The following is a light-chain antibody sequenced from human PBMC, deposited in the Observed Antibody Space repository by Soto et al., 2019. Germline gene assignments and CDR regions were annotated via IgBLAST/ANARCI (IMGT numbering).Light chain of an antibody. V-gene: IGLV2-18*02. Sequence: QSALTHPPSVSGSPGQSVAISCSGSSSDVGSNNRVSWYQQSPGTAPKLLIYDVTNRPSGVPDRFSGSKSGNTASLTISGLQAEDEADYYCSSFTTSNTYVFGTGTKLTVL. CDR1: SSDVGSNNR. CDR3: SSFTTSNTYV. J-gene: IGLJ1*01. CDR2: DVT.